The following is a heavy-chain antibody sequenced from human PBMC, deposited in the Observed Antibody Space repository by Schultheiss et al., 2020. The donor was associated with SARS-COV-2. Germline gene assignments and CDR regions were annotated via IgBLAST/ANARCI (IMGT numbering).Heavy chain of an antibody. CDR3: AGDSIVERQSYGLDV. CDR1: GGSISSSSYY. D-gene: IGHD2/OR15-2a*01. V-gene: IGHV4-39*07. Sequence: SETLSLTCTVSGGSISSSSYYWGWIRQPPGGGLEWIGEIPHSGSASFNASFKSRAIISVDTSKRQVSLKLTSVTAADTAVYYCAGDSIVERQSYGLDVWGQGTRVTVSS. CDR2: IPHSGSA. J-gene: IGHJ6*02.